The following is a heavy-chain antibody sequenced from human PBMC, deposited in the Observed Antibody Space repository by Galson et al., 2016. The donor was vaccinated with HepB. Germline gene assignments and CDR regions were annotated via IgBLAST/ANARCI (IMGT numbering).Heavy chain of an antibody. CDR3: ARYYASGSSNWFDP. CDR2: ISGSSSYI. V-gene: IGHV3-21*01. J-gene: IGHJ5*01. D-gene: IGHD3-10*01. CDR1: GFTFSGFS. Sequence: SLRLSCAASGFTFSGFSMNWIRQAPGKGLEWVSSISGSSSYIYYADSVKGRFAISRDNARNSLYLQMNTLRAEDTAVYYCARYYASGSSNWFDPWGQGTTVTVSS.